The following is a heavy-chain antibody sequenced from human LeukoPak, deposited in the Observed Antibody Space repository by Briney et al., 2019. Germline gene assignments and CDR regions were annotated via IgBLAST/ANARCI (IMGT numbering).Heavy chain of an antibody. CDR2: ISSSSSYT. CDR1: GFTFSDYY. J-gene: IGHJ3*02. Sequence: TGGSLRLSCAASGFTFSDYYMSWIRQAPGKGLEWVSYISSSSSYTNYADSVKGRFTISRDNAKNSLYLQMNSLRAEDTAVYYCARDFGRNGDFHAFDIWGQGTMVTVSS. D-gene: IGHD4-17*01. CDR3: ARDFGRNGDFHAFDI. V-gene: IGHV3-11*06.